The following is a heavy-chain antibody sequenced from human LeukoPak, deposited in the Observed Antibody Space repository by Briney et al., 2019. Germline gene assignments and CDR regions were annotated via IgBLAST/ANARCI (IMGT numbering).Heavy chain of an antibody. CDR3: ARASGSYGSGSYYYYGVDV. CDR1: GYSISSGYY. D-gene: IGHD3-10*01. J-gene: IGHJ6*04. CDR2: IFHSGST. V-gene: IGHV4-38-2*01. Sequence: SETLSLTCAVSGYSISSGYYWGWIRQPPGQGLEWIGSIFHSGSTYYNPSLKSRVNMSVDTSKNQISLKLSSVTAADTAVYYCARASGSYGSGSYYYYGVDVWGKGTTVTVSS.